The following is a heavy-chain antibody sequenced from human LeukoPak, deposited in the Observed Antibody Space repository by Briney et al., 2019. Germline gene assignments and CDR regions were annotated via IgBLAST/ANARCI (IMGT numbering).Heavy chain of an antibody. CDR1: GYTFTSYY. V-gene: IGHV1-46*01. J-gene: IGHJ4*02. CDR2: INPSGGST. CDR3: ARASYYYDSSGYYYFDY. D-gene: IGHD3-22*01. Sequence: APVKVSCKASGYTFTSYYMHWVRQAPGQGLEWMGIINPSGGSTSYAQKFQGRVTMTRDTSTSTVYMELSSLRSEDTAVYYCARASYYYDSSGYYYFDYWGQGTLVTVSS.